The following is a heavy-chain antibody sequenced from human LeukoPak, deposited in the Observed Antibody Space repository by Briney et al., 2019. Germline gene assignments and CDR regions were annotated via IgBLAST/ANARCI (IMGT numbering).Heavy chain of an antibody. V-gene: IGHV3-21*01. J-gene: IGHJ4*02. D-gene: IGHD6-19*01. CDR1: GFTFSSYS. Sequence: SGGSLRLSCAASGFTFSSYSMNWVRQAPGKGLEWVSSISSSSSYIYYADSVKGRFTISRDNAKNSLCLQMNSLRAEDTAVYYCARDEQWLTGPIDYWGQGTLVTVSS. CDR2: ISSSSSYI. CDR3: ARDEQWLTGPIDY.